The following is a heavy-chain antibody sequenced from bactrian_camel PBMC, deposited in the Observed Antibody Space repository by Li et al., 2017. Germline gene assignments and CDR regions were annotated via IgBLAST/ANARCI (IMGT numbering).Heavy chain of an antibody. CDR3: AAERDLTQCHKLVFRLLDSPLNELKH. CDR1: GFTFSSYW. D-gene: IGHD3*01. Sequence: HVQLVESGGGLVQPGGSLRLSCAASGFTFSSYWKYWVRQAPGKGLEWVSATSDDGSTYYADSVTGRFTISQDNAKNTLYLQMDSLKPEDTATYYCAAERDLTQCHKLVFRLLDSPLNELKHWGQGTQVTVS. CDR2: TSDDGST. V-gene: IGHV3S1*01. J-gene: IGHJ4*01.